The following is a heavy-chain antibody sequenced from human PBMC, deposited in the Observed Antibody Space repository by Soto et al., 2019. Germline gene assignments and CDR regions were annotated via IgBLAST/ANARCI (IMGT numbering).Heavy chain of an antibody. CDR1: GGTMNSDY. D-gene: IGHD2-21*02. CDR3: ARSYSGGDAYFDY. CDR2: IYSSGST. V-gene: IGHV4-4*07. J-gene: IGHJ4*02. Sequence: PSETLSLTCTVSGGTMNSDYWTWIRQPAGKGLEWIGRIYSSGSTKYNPSLQSRVTMSLDTSKNQFSLRLTSVTAADTAVYYCARSYSGGDAYFDYWGQGTVVT.